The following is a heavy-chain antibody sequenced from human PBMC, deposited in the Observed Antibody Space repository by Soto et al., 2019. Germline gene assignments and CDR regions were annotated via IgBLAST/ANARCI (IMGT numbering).Heavy chain of an antibody. Sequence: QVQLVQSGAEVKKPGASVKVSCKASGYTFTSYDINWVRQATGQGLEWMGWMNPNSGNTGYAQKFQGRGTVPRNTSISTAYMELSSLRSEDTAVYYCARHYSSGWYDFDYWGQGTLVTVSS. J-gene: IGHJ4*02. CDR3: ARHYSSGWYDFDY. D-gene: IGHD6-19*01. CDR2: MNPNSGNT. CDR1: GYTFTSYD. V-gene: IGHV1-8*01.